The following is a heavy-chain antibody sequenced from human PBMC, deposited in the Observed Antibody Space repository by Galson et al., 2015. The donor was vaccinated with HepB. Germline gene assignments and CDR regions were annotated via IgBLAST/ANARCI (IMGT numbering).Heavy chain of an antibody. Sequence: SLRLSCAASGFTFSSYAMHWVRQAPGKGLEWVSAISGSGGNTYYADSVKGRFTISRDNSKNTLYLQMNSLGAEDTALYYCAKDWKYQLLNDYWGQGTLVIVSS. CDR3: AKDWKYQLLNDY. CDR1: GFTFSSYA. CDR2: ISGSGGNT. J-gene: IGHJ4*02. D-gene: IGHD2-2*01. V-gene: IGHV3-23*01.